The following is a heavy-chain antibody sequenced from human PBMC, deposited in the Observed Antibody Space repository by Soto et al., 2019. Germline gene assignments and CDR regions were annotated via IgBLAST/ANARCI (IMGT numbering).Heavy chain of an antibody. CDR2: ISGSGGST. J-gene: IGHJ5*02. Sequence: LRLSCAASGFTFSSYAMSWVRQAPGKGLEWVSAISGSGGSTYYADSVKGRFTISRDNSKNTLYLQMNSLRAEDTAVYYCAQVGLIAAAGPNWFDPWGQGTLVTVSS. CDR1: GFTFSSYA. CDR3: AQVGLIAAAGPNWFDP. D-gene: IGHD6-13*01. V-gene: IGHV3-23*01.